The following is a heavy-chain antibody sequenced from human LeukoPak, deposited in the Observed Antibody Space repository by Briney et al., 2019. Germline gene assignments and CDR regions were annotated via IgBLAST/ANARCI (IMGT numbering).Heavy chain of an antibody. J-gene: IGHJ5*02. V-gene: IGHV1-69*05. CDR2: IILIFGTA. CDR1: GGTFSSYA. Sequence: SVKVSCKASGGTFSSYAISWVRQAPGQGLEWMGGIILIFGTANYAQKFQGRVTITTDESTSTAYMELSSLRSEDTAVYYCARAGDIVVVPAAISGWFDPWGQGTLVTVSS. D-gene: IGHD2-2*02. CDR3: ARAGDIVVVPAAISGWFDP.